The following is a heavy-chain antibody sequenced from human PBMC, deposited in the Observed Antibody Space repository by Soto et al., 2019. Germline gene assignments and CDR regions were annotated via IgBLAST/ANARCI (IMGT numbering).Heavy chain of an antibody. CDR1: GYSFTTYW. J-gene: IGHJ2*01. CDR3: ARRLTYYYDSSGSLGWYFDL. Sequence: EVQLVQSGAEVKKPGESLKISCKGSGYSFTTYWIGWVRQMPGKGLEWMGIIYPGDSDTRYSPSFQGQVTISADKSISTAYLKSSSLKASDTAMYYCARRLTYYYDSSGSLGWYFDLWGRGTLVTVSS. D-gene: IGHD3-22*01. CDR2: IYPGDSDT. V-gene: IGHV5-51*03.